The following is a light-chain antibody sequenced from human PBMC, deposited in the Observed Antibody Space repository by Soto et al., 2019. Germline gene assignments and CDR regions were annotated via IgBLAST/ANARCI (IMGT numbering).Light chain of an antibody. CDR1: QGISNY. J-gene: IGKJ3*01. V-gene: IGKV1-27*01. Sequence: DVQMTQSPSSLSASVGDRVTITCRASQGISNYLAWYQQKPGKVPKLLIYAASTLQSGVPSRFSGSAAETDFTLTISSLQPEDLAPYYCQKYNSAPFTFAPGTKVHIK. CDR2: AAS. CDR3: QKYNSAPFT.